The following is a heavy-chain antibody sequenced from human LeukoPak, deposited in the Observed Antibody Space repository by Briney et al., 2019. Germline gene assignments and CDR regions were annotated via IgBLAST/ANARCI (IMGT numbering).Heavy chain of an antibody. CDR3: ARLRGQGGWFDP. J-gene: IGHJ5*02. D-gene: IGHD5-12*01. Sequence: SETLSLTCTVSGGSISSYYWSWIRQPPGKGLEWIGYIYYSGSTNYNPSLKSRVTKSVDTSKNQFSLKLSSVTAADTAVYYCARLRGQGGWFDPWGQGTLVTVSS. V-gene: IGHV4-59*08. CDR2: IYYSGST. CDR1: GGSISSYY.